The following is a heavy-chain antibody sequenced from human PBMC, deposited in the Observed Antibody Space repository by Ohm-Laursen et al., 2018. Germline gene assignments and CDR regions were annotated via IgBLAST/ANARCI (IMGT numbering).Heavy chain of an antibody. CDR2: IYRGGTI. D-gene: IGHD6-13*01. CDR1: GFTVSSNY. V-gene: IGHV3-66*01. J-gene: IGHJ6*02. Sequence: SPRLSCAASGFTVSSNYMSWVRQAPGKGLEWVSIIYRGGTIYYADSVKGRFTISRDNSKNTLYLQMNSLRAEDTAVYYCARDEEHQLGAWDYYYGMDVWGQGTTVTVSS. CDR3: ARDEEHQLGAWDYYYGMDV.